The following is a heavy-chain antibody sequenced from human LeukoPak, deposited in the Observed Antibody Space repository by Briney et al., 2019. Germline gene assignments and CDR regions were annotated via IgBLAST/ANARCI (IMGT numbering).Heavy chain of an antibody. Sequence: GGSLRLSCAASGFTFDDYGMSWVRQAPGKGLEWVSYISSSGSTIYYADSVKGRFPISRDNAKNSLYLQMNSLRAEDTAVYYCARDYSGYDFDYWGQGTLVTVSS. V-gene: IGHV3-11*01. CDR3: ARDYSGYDFDY. J-gene: IGHJ4*02. CDR1: GFTFDDYG. D-gene: IGHD5-12*01. CDR2: ISSSGSTI.